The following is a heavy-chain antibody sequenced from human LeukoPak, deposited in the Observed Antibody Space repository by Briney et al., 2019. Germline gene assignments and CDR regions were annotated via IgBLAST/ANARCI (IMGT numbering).Heavy chain of an antibody. J-gene: IGHJ4*02. V-gene: IGHV3-11*01. CDR3: ARASSLIVGFDS. D-gene: IGHD2-15*01. CDR1: GFNFNQHS. CDR2: ISRNGGAI. Sequence: GGSLRLSCAASGFNFNQHSMSWIRQAPGKGLEWISYISRNGGAIHYAESVEGRFTVSRDNAKKSLFLQMNTLRNDDTAVYFCARASSLIVGFDSWGRGTLVAVSS.